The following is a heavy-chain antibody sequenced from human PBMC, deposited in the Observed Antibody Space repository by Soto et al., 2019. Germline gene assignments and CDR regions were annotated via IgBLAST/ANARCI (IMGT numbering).Heavy chain of an antibody. J-gene: IGHJ6*02. CDR2: ISWDVGST. CDR1: GFTFSDYT. Sequence: GGSLRLSCAASGFTFSDYTMHWVRQAPGKGLEWVSLISWDVGSTYYADSVKGRFTISRDNSKNTLYLQMNSLRTEDSALYYCVKDGGREGSSWVYYYYGMDVWGQGTTVTVSS. CDR3: VKDGGREGSSWVYYYYGMDV. D-gene: IGHD6-13*01. V-gene: IGHV3-43*01.